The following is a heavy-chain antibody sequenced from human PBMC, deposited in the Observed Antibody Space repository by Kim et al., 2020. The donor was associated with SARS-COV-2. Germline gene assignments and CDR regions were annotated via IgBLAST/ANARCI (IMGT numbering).Heavy chain of an antibody. D-gene: IGHD2-2*01. CDR1: GGSISSGGYS. V-gene: IGHV4-30-2*01. CDR2: IYHSGST. Sequence: SETLSLTCAVSGGSISSGGYSWSWIRQPPGKGLEWIGYIYHSGSTYYNPSLKSRVTISVDRSKNQFSLKLSSVTAADTAVYYCARSVVPAARLEYYFDYWGQGTLVTVSS. CDR3: ARSVVPAARLEYYFDY. J-gene: IGHJ4*02.